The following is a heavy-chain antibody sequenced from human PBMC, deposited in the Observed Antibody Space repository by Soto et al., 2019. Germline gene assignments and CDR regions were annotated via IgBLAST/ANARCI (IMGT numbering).Heavy chain of an antibody. CDR2: IGTAGDP. V-gene: IGHV3-13*05. CDR1: GFTFSSYD. Sequence: EVQLVESGGGLVQPGGSLRLSCAASGFTFSSYDMHWVRQATGKGLEWVSAIGTAGDPYYPGSVKGRFTISRENAKNSLYLQMNSLRAGDTAVYYCARALAVAGQYYYYGMDVWGQGTTVTVSS. D-gene: IGHD6-19*01. CDR3: ARALAVAGQYYYYGMDV. J-gene: IGHJ6*02.